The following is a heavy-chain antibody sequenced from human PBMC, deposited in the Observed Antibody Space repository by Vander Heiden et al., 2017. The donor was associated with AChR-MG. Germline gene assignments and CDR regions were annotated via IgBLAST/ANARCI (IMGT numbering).Heavy chain of an antibody. CDR2: IIPIFGTA. CDR1: GGTFSSYA. Sequence: QVQLVQSGAEVKKPGSSVKVSCKASGGTFSSYAISWVRQAPGQGLEWMGGIIPIFGTANYAQKFQGRVTITADESTSTAYMELSSLRSEDTAVYYCARVGGFRSYSGSYYVFEEKFLFFDYFDYWGQGTLVTVSS. J-gene: IGHJ4*02. D-gene: IGHD1-26*01. V-gene: IGHV1-69*01. CDR3: ARVGGFRSYSGSYYVFEEKFLFFDYFDY.